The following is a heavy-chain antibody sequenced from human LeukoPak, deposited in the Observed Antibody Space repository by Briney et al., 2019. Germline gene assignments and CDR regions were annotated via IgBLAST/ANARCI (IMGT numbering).Heavy chain of an antibody. CDR3: VRGTGY. CDR1: GFTFSTYV. Sequence: GGSLRLSCSVSGFTFSTYVMHWVRQAPGKGLEYVSAISSNGDNTYYADSVKGRFTISRDNSKNTLYLQMSRLRADDTAVYYCVRGTGYWGQGTPVTVSS. J-gene: IGHJ4*02. CDR2: ISSNGDNT. V-gene: IGHV3-64D*06.